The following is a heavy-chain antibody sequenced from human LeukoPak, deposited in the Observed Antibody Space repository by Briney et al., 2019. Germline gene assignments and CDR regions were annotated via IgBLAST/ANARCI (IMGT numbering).Heavy chain of an antibody. D-gene: IGHD3-22*01. CDR3: ARRYYSDSSGYLY. J-gene: IGHJ4*02. V-gene: IGHV3-11*04. CDR2: ISGNSRTI. Sequence: PGGSLRLSXAASGFTFSDYYMSWIRQPPGRGLEWLSYISGNSRTIYYADSVKGRFTISRDNAENSLYLQMNSLRAEDTAVYYCARRYYSDSSGYLYWGQGTLVTVSS. CDR1: GFTFSDYY.